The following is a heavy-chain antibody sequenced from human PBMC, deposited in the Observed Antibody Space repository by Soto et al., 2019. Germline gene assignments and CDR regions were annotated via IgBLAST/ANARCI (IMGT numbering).Heavy chain of an antibody. CDR3: ATSRWIQLWTADF. CDR2: IPPISLTT. D-gene: IGHD5-18*01. V-gene: IGHV1-69*01. J-gene: IGHJ4*02. CDR1: GGTFSKFS. Sequence: QVQLVQSGAEVKRPGSSVKVSCKTSGGTFSKFSISWLRQAPGHGLEWIGGIPPISLTTHSAQKFQGRVTITADDLTTTSYLEVSSLKFEDTAVYYCATSRWIQLWTADFWGQGTRVTVSS.